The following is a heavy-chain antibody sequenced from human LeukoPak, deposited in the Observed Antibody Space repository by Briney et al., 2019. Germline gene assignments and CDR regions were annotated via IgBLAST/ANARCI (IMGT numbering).Heavy chain of an antibody. CDR2: IHHSGST. D-gene: IGHD6-19*01. CDR1: GASVSSSNW. Sequence: SGTQSLTCAVSGASVSSSNWRMWVRQPPKKGLEWIGEIHHSGSTNYNPSLKSRVTMSVDTSKNQISLRLTSVTAADTAVYYCARGLYGSDSFWGQGNLVTVSS. J-gene: IGHJ4*02. CDR3: ARGLYGSDSF. V-gene: IGHV4-4*02.